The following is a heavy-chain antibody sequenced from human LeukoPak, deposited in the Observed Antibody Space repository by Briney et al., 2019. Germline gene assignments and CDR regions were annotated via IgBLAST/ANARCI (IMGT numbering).Heavy chain of an antibody. Sequence: GASVKVSCKASGYTFTGYYMHWVRQAPGQGLEWMGWINPNSGGTNYAQKFQGRVTMTRDTSISTAYMELSRLRSDDTAVYYCARVMTYYYYYYMDVWGKGTTVTVSS. CDR1: GYTFTGYY. CDR2: INPNSGGT. CDR3: ARVMTYYYYYYMDV. D-gene: IGHD2-8*01. J-gene: IGHJ6*03. V-gene: IGHV1-2*02.